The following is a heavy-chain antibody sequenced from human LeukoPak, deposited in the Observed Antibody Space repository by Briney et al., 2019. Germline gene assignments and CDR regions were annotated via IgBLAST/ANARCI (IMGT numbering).Heavy chain of an antibody. CDR1: GGSIRDNSYY. CDR3: ARHVGFITMVRGVINNNWFDP. Sequence: SETLSLTCTVSGGSIRDNSYYWGWIRQPPGKGLEWIGDIYFSGSTYYNPSLKSRVSMSQDTSKNQFSLKLRSVTAADTAVYYCARHVGFITMVRGVINNNWFDPWGQGTLVTVSS. V-gene: IGHV4-39*01. J-gene: IGHJ5*02. D-gene: IGHD3-10*01. CDR2: IYFSGST.